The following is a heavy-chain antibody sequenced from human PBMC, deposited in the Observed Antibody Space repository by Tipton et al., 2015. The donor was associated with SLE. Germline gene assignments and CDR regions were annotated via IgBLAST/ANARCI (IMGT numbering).Heavy chain of an antibody. Sequence: TLSLTCAVYGGSFSGYHWSWIRQPPGKGLEWIGYISYSGSTNYNSSLKSRLTISVDTSKNQFSLKLSSVTAADTAVYYCANEIWSGYFFDYWGQGTLVTVSS. D-gene: IGHD3-3*01. CDR2: ISYSGST. J-gene: IGHJ4*02. CDR1: GGSFSGYH. V-gene: IGHV4-34*09. CDR3: ANEIWSGYFFDY.